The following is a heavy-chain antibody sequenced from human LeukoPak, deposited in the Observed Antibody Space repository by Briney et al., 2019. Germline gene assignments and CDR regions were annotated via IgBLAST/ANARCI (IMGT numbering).Heavy chain of an antibody. Sequence: PGGSLRLSCAASGFTFSSYAMHWVRQAPGKGLEWVAVISYDGSNKYYADSVKGRFTISRDNSKNTLYLQMNSLRAEDTAVYYCARDRTEWELPGTFVYWGQGTLVTVSS. CDR2: ISYDGSNK. CDR3: ARDRTEWELPGTFVY. V-gene: IGHV3-30-3*01. D-gene: IGHD1-26*01. CDR1: GFTFSSYA. J-gene: IGHJ4*02.